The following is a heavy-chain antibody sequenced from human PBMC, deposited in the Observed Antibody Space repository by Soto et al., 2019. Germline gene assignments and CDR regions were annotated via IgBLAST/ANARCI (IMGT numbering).Heavy chain of an antibody. CDR1: GYTFTSYG. CDR3: ARVLAVGLVDY. V-gene: IGHV1-18*01. Sequence: QVQLVQSGAEVKKPGASVKVSCKASGYTFTSYGISWVRQAPGQGIEWMGWISAYNGNTKSAQKLQGRGTTTTDTSTSTAYIELRSLRSDDTDVYYCARVLAVGLVDYWCQGTLVTVSS. J-gene: IGHJ4*02. CDR2: ISAYNGNT.